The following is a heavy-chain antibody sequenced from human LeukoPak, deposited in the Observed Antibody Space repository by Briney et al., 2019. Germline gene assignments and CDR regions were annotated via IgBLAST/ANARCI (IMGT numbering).Heavy chain of an antibody. Sequence: SETLSLTCTVSGGSISRIGNYWGWIRQPQGKGLRWIGSIYYSGSTYYNPSLKSRVTIFVDTSKNQFSLKLSSVTAADTAVYYCARQSYDSSGYYYFDYWGQGTLVTVSS. CDR3: ARQSYDSSGYYYFDY. J-gene: IGHJ4*02. CDR1: GGSISRIGNY. CDR2: IYYSGST. D-gene: IGHD3-22*01. V-gene: IGHV4-39*01.